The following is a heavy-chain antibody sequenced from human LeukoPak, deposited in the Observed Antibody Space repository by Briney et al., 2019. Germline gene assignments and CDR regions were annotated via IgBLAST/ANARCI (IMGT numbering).Heavy chain of an antibody. D-gene: IGHD3-22*01. CDR2: FDPEDGET. J-gene: IGHJ4*02. CDR1: GYTLTELS. CDR3: ATEGFNYYDSSGYSFDY. V-gene: IGHV1-24*01. Sequence: ASVKVSCKVSGYTLTELSMHWVRQAPGKGLEWMGGFDPEDGETIYAQKFQGRVTMTEDTPTDTAYMELSSLRSEDTAVYYCATEGFNYYDSSGYSFDYWGQGTLVTVSS.